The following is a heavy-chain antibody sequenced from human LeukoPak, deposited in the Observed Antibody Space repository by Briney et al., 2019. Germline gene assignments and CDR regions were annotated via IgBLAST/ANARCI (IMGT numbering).Heavy chain of an antibody. CDR1: GYSFTSYW. Sequence: GESLKISCKGSGYSFTSYWIGWVRQMPGKGLEWMGIIYPGDSDTRYSPSFQGQVTISADKSISTAYLQWSSLKDSDTAMYYCASGVVVPAASFDYWGQGTLVTVSS. CDR3: ASGVVVPAASFDY. D-gene: IGHD2-2*01. CDR2: IYPGDSDT. J-gene: IGHJ4*02. V-gene: IGHV5-51*01.